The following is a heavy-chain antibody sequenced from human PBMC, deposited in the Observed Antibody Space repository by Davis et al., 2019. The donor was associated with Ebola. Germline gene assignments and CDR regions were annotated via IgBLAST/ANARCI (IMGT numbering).Heavy chain of an antibody. V-gene: IGHV3-30-3*01. Sequence: PGGSLRLSCAASGFTFSSYAMHWVRQAPGKGLEWVAVISYDGSNKYYADSVKGRFTISRDNSKNTLYLQMTSLRVEDTAVYYCARDPSIFGVVIIPHDYYMDVWGKGTTVTVSS. J-gene: IGHJ6*03. CDR2: ISYDGSNK. D-gene: IGHD3-3*01. CDR3: ARDPSIFGVVIIPHDYYMDV. CDR1: GFTFSSYA.